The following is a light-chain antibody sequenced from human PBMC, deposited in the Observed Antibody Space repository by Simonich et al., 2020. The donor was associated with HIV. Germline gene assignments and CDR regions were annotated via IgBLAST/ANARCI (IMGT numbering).Light chain of an antibody. CDR3: QQYYTTPPT. CDR2: WAP. CDR1: RNILYNSNNKNY. Sequence: DIVMTQSPDSLAVSLGERATINCKSSRNILYNSNNKNYLAWYQQKPGQPPNLLIYWAPTRESGVPDRVSASGSGTDFTLTISSLQAEDVAVYYCQQYYTTPPTFGQGTKVEIK. J-gene: IGKJ1*01. V-gene: IGKV4-1*01.